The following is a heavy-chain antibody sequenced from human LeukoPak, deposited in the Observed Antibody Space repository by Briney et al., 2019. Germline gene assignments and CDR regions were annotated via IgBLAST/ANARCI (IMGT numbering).Heavy chain of an antibody. CDR1: GGSISSSSYY. V-gene: IGHV4-39*07. J-gene: IGHJ6*03. CDR2: IYYSGST. CDR3: AGNNYYYYMDV. Sequence: SSETLSLTCTVSGGSISSSSYYWGCIRQPPGKGLEWIGSIYYSGSTYYNPSLKSRVTISVDTSKNQFSLKLSSVTAADTAVYYCAGNNYYYYMDVWGKGTTVTVSS.